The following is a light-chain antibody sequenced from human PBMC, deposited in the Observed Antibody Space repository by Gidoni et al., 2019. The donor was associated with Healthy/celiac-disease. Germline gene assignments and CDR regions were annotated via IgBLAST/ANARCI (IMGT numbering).Light chain of an antibody. Sequence: DIQMTQSPSSLSASVGDRVTITCRASQSISTFLNWYQQKPGKAPNLLIYAASSLQSGVPSRFSGSGSGTDFTLTINSLQPEDFATYYCQQGYTTPRTFGGXTKVEIK. CDR3: QQGYTTPRT. CDR2: AAS. V-gene: IGKV1-39*01. CDR1: QSISTF. J-gene: IGKJ4*01.